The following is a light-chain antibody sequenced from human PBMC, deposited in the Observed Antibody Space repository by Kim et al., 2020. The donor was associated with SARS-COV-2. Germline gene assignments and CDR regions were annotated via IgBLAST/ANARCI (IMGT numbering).Light chain of an antibody. CDR3: QQYGSSPQWT. J-gene: IGKJ1*01. V-gene: IGKV3-20*01. CDR2: GAS. Sequence: PGERATLSCRASQSVSSSYLAWYQQKPGQAPRLLIYGASSRATGIPDRFSGSGSGTDFTLTISRLEPEDFAVYYCQQYGSSPQWTFGQGTKVEIK. CDR1: QSVSSSY.